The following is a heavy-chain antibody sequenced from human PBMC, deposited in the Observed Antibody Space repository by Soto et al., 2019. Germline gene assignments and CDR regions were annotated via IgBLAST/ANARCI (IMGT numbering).Heavy chain of an antibody. CDR2: IYHSGST. Sequence: SSETLSLTCAVSGGSISSSNWWSWVRQPPGKGLEWIGEIYHSGSTNYNPSLKSRVTISVDKSKNQFSLKLSSVTAADTAVYYCARLHCTNGVCYYYGMDVWGQGTTVTVSS. CDR1: GGSISSSNW. CDR3: ARLHCTNGVCYYYGMDV. V-gene: IGHV4-4*02. D-gene: IGHD2-8*01. J-gene: IGHJ6*02.